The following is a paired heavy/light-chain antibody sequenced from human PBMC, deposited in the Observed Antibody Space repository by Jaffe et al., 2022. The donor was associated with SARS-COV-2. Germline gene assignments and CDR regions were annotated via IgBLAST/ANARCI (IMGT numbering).Heavy chain of an antibody. V-gene: IGHV2-5*01. J-gene: IGHJ4*02. D-gene: IGHD3-22*01. Sequence: QITLKESGPTLVKPTQTLTLTCTVSGFSLGTSGVGVGWTRQRPGKALEWLALIYWNDDEHRSPSLWSRLTITRDASKNQVVLTMTNMDPVDTATYYCAHSLGNAITTSKPFDYWGPGTRVTVSS. CDR1: GFSLGTSGVG. CDR2: IYWNDDE. CDR3: AHSLGNAITTSKPFDY.
Light chain of an antibody. Sequence: IQMTQSPSSLSASVGDRVTITCRASQTVNSYLAWYQQKPGKAPKLLIYLASNLETGVPSRFSGSGSGTEFTLTISGLQPDDFATYYCQQYIDSWTFGQGTNVEN. CDR1: QTVNSY. V-gene: IGKV1-5*03. CDR2: LAS. CDR3: QQYIDSWT. J-gene: IGKJ1*01.